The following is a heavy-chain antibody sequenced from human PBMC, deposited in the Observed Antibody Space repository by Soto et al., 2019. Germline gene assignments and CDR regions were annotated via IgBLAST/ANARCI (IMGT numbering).Heavy chain of an antibody. CDR3: ARVLSSYGYGGYYFDY. CDR1: GFTFNSYW. V-gene: IGHV3-7*05. CDR2: IKQDGSEK. J-gene: IGHJ4*02. Sequence: PGGSLRLSCAASGFTFNSYWMSWVRQAPGKGLEWVANIKQDGSEKYYVDSVKGRFTISRDNAKNSLYLQMNSLRAEDTAVYYCARVLSSYGYGGYYFDYWGQGTLVTVSS. D-gene: IGHD5-18*01.